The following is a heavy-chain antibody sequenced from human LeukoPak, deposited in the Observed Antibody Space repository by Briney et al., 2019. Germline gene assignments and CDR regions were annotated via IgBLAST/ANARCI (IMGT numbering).Heavy chain of an antibody. V-gene: IGHV3-23*01. J-gene: IGHJ4*02. Sequence: PGGSLTLSCAASGFTFSNYAMYWVRQAPGKGLEWVSAISTSGGDTFYPDSVRGRFTISRDNSKNTLYLQMYSLRAEDTAVYYCAKGSAQYYFEYWGQGTLVTVSS. CDR1: GFTFSNYA. CDR2: ISTSGGDT. CDR3: AKGSAQYYFEY.